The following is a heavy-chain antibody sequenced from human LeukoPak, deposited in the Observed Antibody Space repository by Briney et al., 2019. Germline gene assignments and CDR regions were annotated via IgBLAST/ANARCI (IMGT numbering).Heavy chain of an antibody. CDR1: GFTFSSYW. J-gene: IGHJ6*04. CDR2: IKQDGSEK. V-gene: IGHV3-7*01. D-gene: IGHD3-9*01. CDR3: ARAQKYFGVDV. Sequence: GGSLRLSCAAFGFTFSSYWMSWVRQAPGKGLEWVANIKQDGSEKYYVDSVKGRFTISRDNAKNSLYLQMNSLRAEDTAVYYCARAQKYFGVDVWGKGTTVTVSS.